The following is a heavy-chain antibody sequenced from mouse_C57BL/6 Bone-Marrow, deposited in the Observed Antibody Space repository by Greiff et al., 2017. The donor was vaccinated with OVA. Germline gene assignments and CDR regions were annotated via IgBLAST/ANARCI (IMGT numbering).Heavy chain of an antibody. J-gene: IGHJ3*01. CDR3: AREYYGSSYPAWFAY. CDR1: GYTFTSYW. V-gene: IGHV1-7*01. CDR2: INPSSGYT. Sequence: VKLMESGAELAKPGASVKLSCKASGYTFTSYWMHWVKQRPGQGLEWIGYINPSSGYTKYNQKFKDKATLTADKSSSTAYMRLSSLTYEDSAVYYCAREYYGSSYPAWFAYWGQGTLVTVSA. D-gene: IGHD1-1*01.